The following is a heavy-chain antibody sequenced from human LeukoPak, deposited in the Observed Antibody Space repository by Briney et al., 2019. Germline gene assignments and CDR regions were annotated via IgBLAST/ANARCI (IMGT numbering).Heavy chain of an antibody. CDR2: INEDGSEK. J-gene: IGHJ4*02. Sequence: GGSLRVSCAASGFSFSTFWMNWVRQSPGKGLEWAATINEDGSEKYYVDSVKGRFIISRDNAKKSMYLQMNSLRDEDTAIYFCARGSLYSSAWSYRHPDYWGQGTLVIVSS. V-gene: IGHV3-7*01. CDR1: GFSFSTFW. CDR3: ARGSLYSSAWSYRHPDY. D-gene: IGHD6-19*01.